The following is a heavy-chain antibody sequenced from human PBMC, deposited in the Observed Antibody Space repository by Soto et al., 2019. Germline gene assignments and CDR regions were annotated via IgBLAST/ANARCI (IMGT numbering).Heavy chain of an antibody. J-gene: IGHJ3*02. V-gene: IGHV2-5*01. CDR2: INWNDDE. CDR3: AHRHDLGGFDI. Sequence: KESGPTLVKPTQTLTLTCPFSGFSLNTRAVGVGWIRQPPGEALESLALINWNDDERYSPSLKDRLTITKDASKNHVVLTMTTTDPVDTATYYCAHRHDLGGFDIWGQGTTVTVSS. D-gene: IGHD2-15*01. CDR1: GFSLNTRAVG.